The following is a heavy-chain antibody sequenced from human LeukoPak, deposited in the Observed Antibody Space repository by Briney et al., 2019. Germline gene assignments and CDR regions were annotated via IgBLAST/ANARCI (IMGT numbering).Heavy chain of an antibody. CDR1: GGSISSYY. Sequence: SETLSLTCTVSGGSISSYYWSWIRQPPGKGLEWIGYIYYSASTNYNPSLKSRVTISVDTSKNQFSLKLSSVTAADTAVYYCARRSVYYGMDVWGQGTTVTVSS. J-gene: IGHJ6*02. CDR2: IYYSAST. V-gene: IGHV4-59*08. CDR3: ARRSVYYGMDV.